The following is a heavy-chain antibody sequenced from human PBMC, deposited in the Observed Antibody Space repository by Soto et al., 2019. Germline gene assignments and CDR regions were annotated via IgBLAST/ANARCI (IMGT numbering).Heavy chain of an antibody. CDR1: GGSISSYY. V-gene: IGHV4-59*01. D-gene: IGHD6-6*01. CDR3: ARGVPYSCFLCNRRPPKSFDY. CDR2: IYYSGST. J-gene: IGHJ4*02. Sequence: PSETLSLTCTVSGGSISSYYWSWIRQPPGKGLEWIGYIYYSGSTNYNPSLKSRVTISVDTSKNQFSLKLSSVTAADTAVYYCARGVPYSCFLCNRRPPKSFDYWGQGTLVTVSS.